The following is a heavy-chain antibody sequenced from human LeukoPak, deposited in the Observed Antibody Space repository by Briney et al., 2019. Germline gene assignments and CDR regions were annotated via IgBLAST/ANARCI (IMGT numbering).Heavy chain of an antibody. D-gene: IGHD2-15*01. J-gene: IGHJ3*02. Sequence: PGGSLRLSCAASGFTFSNYAMTWVRQAPGKGLEWVSSISASGGGTYYADSVKGRFTISRDNSKNTLYLQMNSLRAEDTALYYCAKDTNDIVVVVPATLDAFDIWGQGTMVTVSS. CDR1: GFTFSNYA. CDR3: AKDTNDIVVVVPATLDAFDI. V-gene: IGHV3-23*01. CDR2: ISASGGGT.